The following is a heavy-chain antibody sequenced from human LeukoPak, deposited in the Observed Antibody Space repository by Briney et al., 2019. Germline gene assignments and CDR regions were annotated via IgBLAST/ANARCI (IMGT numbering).Heavy chain of an antibody. J-gene: IGHJ6*03. Sequence: SETLSLTCAVYGGSFSGYYWSWIRQPPGKGLEWIGEINHGGSTNYNPSLKSRVTISVDTSKNQFSLKLSSVTAADTAVYYCARGIPQWLVNGFGPYYYYYMDVWGKGTTVTISS. CDR2: INHGGST. D-gene: IGHD6-19*01. CDR3: ARGIPQWLVNGFGPYYYYYMDV. V-gene: IGHV4-34*01. CDR1: GGSFSGYY.